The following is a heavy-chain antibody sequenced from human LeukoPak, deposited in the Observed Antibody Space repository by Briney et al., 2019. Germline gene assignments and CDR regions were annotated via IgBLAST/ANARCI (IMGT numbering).Heavy chain of an antibody. CDR1: GFTFNTFN. CDR3: AKSGGGTFDY. J-gene: IGHJ4*02. D-gene: IGHD3-10*01. Sequence: PGGSLRLSCAASGFTFNTFNMNWVRQAPGKGLEWVSGISDSGGDTYYADSVKGRFTISRDNSKDTLYLQMNSLRADDTAVYYCAKSGGGTFDYWGQGTLVTVSS. CDR2: ISDSGGDT. V-gene: IGHV3-23*01.